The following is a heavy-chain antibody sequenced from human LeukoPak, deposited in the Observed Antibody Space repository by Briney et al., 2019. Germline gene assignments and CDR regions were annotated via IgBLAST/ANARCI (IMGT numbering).Heavy chain of an antibody. J-gene: IGHJ5*02. Sequence: SETLSLTCNVSGGSITSDGYSWTWIRQHPATGLEWLGYIYHGGTSYYNPPLKGRLSMSMDTSRNQFSLKLTSVTAADTAVYFCARDRLATSPRGWFDPWGQGTLVTVSS. CDR1: GGSITSDGYS. CDR2: IYHGGTS. CDR3: ARDRLATSPRGWFDP. D-gene: IGHD2-2*01. V-gene: IGHV4-31*03.